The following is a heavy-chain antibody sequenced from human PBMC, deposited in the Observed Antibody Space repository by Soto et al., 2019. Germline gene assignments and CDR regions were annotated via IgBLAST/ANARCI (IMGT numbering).Heavy chain of an antibody. J-gene: IGHJ6*02. Sequence: QVQLVQSGAEVKKPGSSVKVSCTASGGTFSSYAISWVRQAPGQGLEWMGGSIPIFGTANYAQRFQGRVTITADEATSTAYMEQSSLRSDDTAVYYCARDYGRLAALRYDYGMDVGGQGPKVTVSS. V-gene: IGHV1-69*01. CDR1: GGTFSSYA. D-gene: IGHD6-6*01. CDR2: SIPIFGTA. CDR3: ARDYGRLAALRYDYGMDV.